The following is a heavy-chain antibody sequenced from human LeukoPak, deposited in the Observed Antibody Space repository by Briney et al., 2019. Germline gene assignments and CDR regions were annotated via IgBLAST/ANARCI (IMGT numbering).Heavy chain of an antibody. Sequence: SETLSLTCAVYGGSFSGYYWSWIRQPPGKGLEWIGEINHSGSTNYNPSLKSRVTISVGTSKNQFSLKLSSVTAADTAVYYCARVGYSYGHYYYYGMDVWGQGTTVTVSS. CDR1: GGSFSGYY. CDR3: ARVGYSYGHYYYYGMDV. V-gene: IGHV4-34*01. CDR2: INHSGST. D-gene: IGHD5-18*01. J-gene: IGHJ6*02.